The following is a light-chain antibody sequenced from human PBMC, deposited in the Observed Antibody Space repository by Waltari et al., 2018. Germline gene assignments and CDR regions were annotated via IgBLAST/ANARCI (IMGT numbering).Light chain of an antibody. CDR3: QQYYSTPYT. CDR1: QSVLYSSNNKNY. J-gene: IGKJ2*01. V-gene: IGKV4-1*01. Sequence: DIVMTQSPDSLAVSLGERPTINCKSSQSVLYSSNNKNYLAWYQQKPGQPPKLLICWASIRESGVPDRFSGSGSGTDFTLTISSLQAEDVAVYYCQQYYSTPYTFGQGTKLEIK. CDR2: WAS.